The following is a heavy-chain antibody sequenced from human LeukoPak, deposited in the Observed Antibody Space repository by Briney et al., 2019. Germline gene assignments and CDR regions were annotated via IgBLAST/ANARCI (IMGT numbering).Heavy chain of an antibody. CDR3: ASPATVTTVVYFDY. V-gene: IGHV3-30-3*01. CDR1: GFTFSSYA. D-gene: IGHD4-17*01. CDR2: ISYDGSNK. Sequence: GGSLRLSCAASGFTFSSYAMHWVRQAPGKGLEWVAVISYDGSNKYYADSVKGRFTISRDNSKNTLYLQMNSLRAEDTAVYYCASPATVTTVVYFDYWGQGTLVTVSS. J-gene: IGHJ4*02.